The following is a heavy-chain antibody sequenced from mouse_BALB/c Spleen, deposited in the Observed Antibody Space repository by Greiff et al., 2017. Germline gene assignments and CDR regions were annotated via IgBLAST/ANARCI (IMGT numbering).Heavy chain of an antibody. CDR1: GYTFTSYW. CDR2: IDPSDSYT. V-gene: IGHV1-69*02. J-gene: IGHJ4*01. Sequence: QVQLQQPGAELVKPGASVKLSCKASGYTFTSYWMHWVKQRPGQGLEWIGEIDPSDSYTNYNQKFKGKATLTVDKSSSTAYMQLSSLTSEDSAVYYWARSYYGNHAMDYWGQGTSVTVSS. CDR3: ARSYYGNHAMDY. D-gene: IGHD2-1*01.